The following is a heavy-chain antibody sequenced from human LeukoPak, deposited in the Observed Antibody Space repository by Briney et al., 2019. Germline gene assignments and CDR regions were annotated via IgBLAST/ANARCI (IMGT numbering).Heavy chain of an antibody. V-gene: IGHV3-23*01. CDR1: GFTVSSNS. J-gene: IGHJ4*02. CDR3: AKMQPSDY. CDR2: ISGSGGST. Sequence: PGGSLRLSCTVSGFTVSSNSMSWVRQAPGKGLEWVSAISGSGGSTYYADSVKGRFTISRDNSKNTLYLQMNSLRAEDTAVYYCAKMQPSDYWGQGTLVTVSS. D-gene: IGHD6-13*01.